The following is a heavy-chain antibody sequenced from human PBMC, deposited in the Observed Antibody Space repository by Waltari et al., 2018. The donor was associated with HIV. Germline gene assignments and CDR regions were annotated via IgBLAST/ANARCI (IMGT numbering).Heavy chain of an antibody. Sequence: EVQLVESGGGLVQPGGSLRLSCAASGFTFSSYWMSWVRQAPGKGLEWVAKIKQEGGEKYYVDSVNGRCTISRDNAENSLYLQMNSLRAEDTAVYYCARGGFYGSGSKVNWGQGTLVTVSS. CDR3: ARGGFYGSGSKVN. CDR2: IKQEGGEK. V-gene: IGHV3-7*04. D-gene: IGHD3-10*01. CDR1: GFTFSSYW. J-gene: IGHJ4*02.